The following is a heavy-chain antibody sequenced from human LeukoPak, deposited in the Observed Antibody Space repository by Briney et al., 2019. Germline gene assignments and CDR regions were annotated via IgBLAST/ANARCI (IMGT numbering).Heavy chain of an antibody. J-gene: IGHJ4*02. CDR2: IYTSGST. D-gene: IGHD6-13*01. CDR3: ARHPSALRQQLVPPVDY. CDR1: GGSISSYY. V-gene: IGHV4-4*07. Sequence: SETLSLTCTVSGGSISSYYWSWIRQPAGKGLEWIGRIYTSGSTNYNPSLKSRVTISVDTSKNQFSLKLSSVTAADTAVYYCARHPSALRQQLVPPVDYWGQGTLVTVSS.